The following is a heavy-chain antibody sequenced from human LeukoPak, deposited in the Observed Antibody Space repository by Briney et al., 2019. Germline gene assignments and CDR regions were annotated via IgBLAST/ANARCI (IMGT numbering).Heavy chain of an antibody. J-gene: IGHJ4*02. D-gene: IGHD1-26*01. CDR3: ARADLVGGRSGGSYFDY. CDR1: GFTFSSYW. CDR2: INSDGSSA. V-gene: IGHV3-74*01. Sequence: PGGSLRLSCAASGFTFSSYWMHWVRQAPGKGLVWVSRINSDGSSANYADSVKGRFTISRDNANNTLYLQVNSLRVEDTAVYYCARADLVGGRSGGSYFDYWGQGTLVTVSS.